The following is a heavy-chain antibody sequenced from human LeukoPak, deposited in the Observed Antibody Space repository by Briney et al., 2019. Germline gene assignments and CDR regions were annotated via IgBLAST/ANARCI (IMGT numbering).Heavy chain of an antibody. V-gene: IGHV3-30*04. Sequence: GRSLRLSCAASGFIFSSYEMHWVRQAPGKGLEWVALISYDGSDQYYADSVKGRFTISRDNSKNTLYLQMNSLRAEDTAVYYCARSLSGSYPNFDYWGQGALVTVSS. J-gene: IGHJ4*02. CDR2: ISYDGSDQ. CDR1: GFIFSSYE. D-gene: IGHD1-26*01. CDR3: ARSLSGSYPNFDY.